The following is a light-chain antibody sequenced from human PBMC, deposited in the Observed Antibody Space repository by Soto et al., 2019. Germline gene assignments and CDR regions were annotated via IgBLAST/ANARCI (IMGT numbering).Light chain of an antibody. CDR1: SSDVGRFNY. Sequence: QSALTQPASVSGSPGQSITISCTGTSSDVGRFNYVSWYQQHPGKAPKLIIYDVSNRPSGISNHFSGSKSGNTASLTISGLQAEDEADYYCTSYTSSSTLYVFVTGTKVTVL. CDR3: TSYTSSSTLYV. CDR2: DVS. V-gene: IGLV2-14*01. J-gene: IGLJ1*01.